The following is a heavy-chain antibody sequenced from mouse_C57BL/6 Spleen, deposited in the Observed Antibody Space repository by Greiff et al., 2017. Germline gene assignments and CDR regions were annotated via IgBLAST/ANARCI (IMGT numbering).Heavy chain of an antibody. J-gene: IGHJ1*03. V-gene: IGHV5-6*02. CDR3: ASLYDDYYGSSYWYFDV. CDR1: GFTFSSYG. CDR2: ISSGGSYT. Sequence: EVKLVESGGDLVKPGGSLKLSCAASGFTFSSYGMSWVRQTPDKRLEWVATISSGGSYTYYPDSVKGRFTISRDNAKNTLYLQMSSLKSEDTAMYYCASLYDDYYGSSYWYFDVWGTGTTVTVSS. D-gene: IGHD1-1*01.